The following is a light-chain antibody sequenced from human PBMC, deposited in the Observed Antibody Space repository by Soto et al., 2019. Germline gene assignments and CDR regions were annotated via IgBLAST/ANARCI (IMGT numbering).Light chain of an antibody. CDR1: QSVSSSY. CDR2: GAS. V-gene: IGKV3-20*01. CDR3: QQYGSSPLT. Sequence: ENVLTQSPGTLSLSPGERATLSCRASQSVSSSYLAWYQQKPGQAPRLLIYGASSRPTGIPDRLSGSGSGTDFSLSISRLEPEDFAVYYCQQYGSSPLTCGGGTKVEIK. J-gene: IGKJ4*01.